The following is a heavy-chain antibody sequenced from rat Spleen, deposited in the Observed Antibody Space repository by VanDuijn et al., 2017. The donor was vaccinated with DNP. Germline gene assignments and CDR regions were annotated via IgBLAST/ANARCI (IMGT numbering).Heavy chain of an antibody. CDR1: GFTFSDYY. CDR2: ISGGGGNT. D-gene: IGHD1-6*01. V-gene: IGHV5-25*01. CDR3: ARHLHYVYYGLLLLTPFDY. Sequence: EVQMVESGGGLVQPGRSMRLSCAASGFTFSDYYLAWVRQAPTTGLEWVASISGGGGNTYYRDSVKGRFTISRDNAKSTLYLQMDSLRSDDTATYYCARHLHYVYYGLLLLTPFDYWGQGVMVTVSS. J-gene: IGHJ2*01.